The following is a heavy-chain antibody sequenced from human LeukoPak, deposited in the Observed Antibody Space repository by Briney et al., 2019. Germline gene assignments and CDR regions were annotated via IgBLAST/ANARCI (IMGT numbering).Heavy chain of an antibody. CDR2: ISTSGST. Sequence: SETLSLTCTVSGGSISSYYWSWIRQPARKGLEWNGRISTSGSTNYNPSLKSRVTMSVDTSKNQFSLKLSSVTAADTAVYYCARNRNGGMDVWGQGTTVTVSS. CDR3: ARNRNGGMDV. CDR1: GGSISSYY. J-gene: IGHJ6*02. V-gene: IGHV4-4*07. D-gene: IGHD1-14*01.